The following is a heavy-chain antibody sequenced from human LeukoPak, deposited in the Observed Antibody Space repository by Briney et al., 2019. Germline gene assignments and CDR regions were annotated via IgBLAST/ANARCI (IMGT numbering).Heavy chain of an antibody. D-gene: IGHD6-13*01. J-gene: IGHJ6*03. Sequence: ASVKVSCKASGYTFTSYGISWVRQAPGQGLEWMGWISAYNGNTNHAQKLQGRVTMTTDTSTSTAYMELRSLRSDDTAVYYCARVGTGSSSWYPGTDYYMDVWGKGTTVTVSS. CDR1: GYTFTSYG. CDR3: ARVGTGSSSWYPGTDYYMDV. V-gene: IGHV1-18*01. CDR2: ISAYNGNT.